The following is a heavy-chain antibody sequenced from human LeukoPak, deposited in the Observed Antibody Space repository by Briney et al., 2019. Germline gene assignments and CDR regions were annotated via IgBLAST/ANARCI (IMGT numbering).Heavy chain of an antibody. CDR1: GGSISSNSYY. D-gene: IGHD3-22*01. CDR2: IYYSGST. V-gene: IGHV4-39*07. J-gene: IGHJ6*03. Sequence: SETLSLTCAVSGGSISSNSYYWGWIRQPPGKGLEWIGSIYYSGSTYYNPSLKSRVTISVDTSKNQFSLKLSSVTAADTAVYYCAREHSSGYYYGYYFMDVWGKGTTVTVSS. CDR3: AREHSSGYYYGYYFMDV.